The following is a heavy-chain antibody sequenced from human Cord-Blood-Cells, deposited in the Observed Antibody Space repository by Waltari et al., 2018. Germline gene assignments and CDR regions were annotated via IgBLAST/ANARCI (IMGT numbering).Heavy chain of an antibody. CDR2: ISSSSSTI. CDR1: GFTFSSYS. V-gene: IGHV3-48*02. Sequence: EVQLVESGGGLVQPGGSLRLSCAASGFTFSSYSMNWVRQAPGKGLEWVSYISSSSSTIYYADSVKGRFTISRDNAKNSLYLQMNSLRDEDTAVYYCARGSRSASSYYVDYWGQGTLVTVSS. D-gene: IGHD6-6*01. J-gene: IGHJ4*02. CDR3: ARGSRSASSYYVDY.